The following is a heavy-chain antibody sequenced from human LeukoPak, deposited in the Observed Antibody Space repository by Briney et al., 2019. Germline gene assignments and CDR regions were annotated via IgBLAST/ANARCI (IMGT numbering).Heavy chain of an antibody. CDR3: ARGRTGIAAAGKRADDAFDI. D-gene: IGHD6-13*01. V-gene: IGHV3-21*01. J-gene: IGHJ3*02. CDR1: GFTFSSCS. Sequence: GGSLRLSCAASGFTFSSCSMNWVRQAPGKGLEWVSSISSSSSYIYYADSVKGRFTISRDNAKNSLYLQMNSLRAEDTAVYYCARGRTGIAAAGKRADDAFDIWGQGTMVTVSS. CDR2: ISSSSSYI.